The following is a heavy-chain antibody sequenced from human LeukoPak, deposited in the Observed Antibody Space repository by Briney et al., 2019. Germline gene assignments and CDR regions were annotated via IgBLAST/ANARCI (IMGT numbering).Heavy chain of an antibody. CDR3: ARAVGNYYGSSSGYWYFDL. Sequence: PGGSPRLSCAASGFTFSLYSMNWVRQAPGKGLQWLSYISSDTATIYYADSVEGRFTISRDNAKNSLFLQMNSLRDEDTAVYYCARAVGNYYGSSSGYWYFDLWGRGTQVTVSS. V-gene: IGHV3-48*02. J-gene: IGHJ2*01. CDR1: GFTFSLYS. CDR2: ISSDTATI. D-gene: IGHD3-22*01.